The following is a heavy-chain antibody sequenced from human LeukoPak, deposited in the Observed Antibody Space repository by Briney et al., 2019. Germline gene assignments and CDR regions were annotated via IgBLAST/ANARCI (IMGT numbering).Heavy chain of an antibody. J-gene: IGHJ4*02. V-gene: IGHV4-59*01. CDR3: ARDTFWSGYSYFDY. CDR1: GGSISSYY. CDR2: IYYSGST. Sequence: SETLSLTCTVSGGSISSYYWSWIRQPPGKGLEWIGYIYYSGSTNYNPSLKSRVTISVDTSKNQFSLKLSSVTAADTAVYYCARDTFWSGYSYFDYWGQGTLVTVSS. D-gene: IGHD3-3*01.